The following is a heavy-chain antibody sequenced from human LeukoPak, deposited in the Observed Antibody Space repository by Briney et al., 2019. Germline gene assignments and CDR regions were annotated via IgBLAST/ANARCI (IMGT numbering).Heavy chain of an antibody. J-gene: IGHJ4*02. D-gene: IGHD2-21*02. CDR2: IRHDGTEN. CDR3: ARTTAMKVFDN. CDR1: GFTFSNSW. Sequence: PGGSLRLSCTASGFTFSNSWMYWVRQAPGKGLEWVANIRHDGTENYYGGSVKGRFTISRDNAKNTLYLQMNSLRADDTAVYYCARTTAMKVFDNWGQGTLVTVSS. V-gene: IGHV3-7*01.